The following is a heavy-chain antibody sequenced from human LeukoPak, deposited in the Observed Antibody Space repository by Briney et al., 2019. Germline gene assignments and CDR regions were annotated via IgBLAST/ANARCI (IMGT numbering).Heavy chain of an antibody. D-gene: IGHD2-2*01. CDR1: GDSVSSNSAA. J-gene: IGHJ5*02. V-gene: IGHV6-1*01. CDR3: ARDLGYCSSTSCYYWFDP. Sequence: SQTLSLTCAISGDSVSSNSAAWNWIRQSPSRGLEWLGRTYYRSKWYNDYAVSVKSRITINPDTSKNQFSLQLNSVTPEDTAVYYCARDLGYCSSTSCYYWFDPWGQGTLVTVSS. CDR2: TYYRSKWYN.